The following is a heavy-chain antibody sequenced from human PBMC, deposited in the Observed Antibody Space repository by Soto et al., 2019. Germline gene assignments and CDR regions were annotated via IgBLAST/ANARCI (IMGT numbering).Heavy chain of an antibody. V-gene: IGHV1-3*01. CDR3: ATWGGAVVPDASNWFDP. J-gene: IGHJ5*02. D-gene: IGHD2-2*01. CDR2: INAGNGDT. Sequence: QVQLVQSEAEVKKPGASVKVSCKASGYTFTTYDMHWVRQAPGQRLEWMGWINAGNGDTAYSQKFQGRVTITRDTSATTVYMELSSLRFEDTAVYYCATWGGAVVPDASNWFDPWGQGTLVTVSS. CDR1: GYTFTTYD.